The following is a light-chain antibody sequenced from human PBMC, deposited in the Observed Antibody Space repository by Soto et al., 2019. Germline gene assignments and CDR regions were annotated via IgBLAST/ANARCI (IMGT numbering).Light chain of an antibody. CDR1: KIEHRT. V-gene: IGLV3-21*02. CDR2: DDR. Sequence: SYELTQPPSVSVAPGQTARISYGGDKIEHRTVHWYQQKAGQAPVLVVFDDRDRPSGIPERFAGSNSGNTATLTISRIEVGDEADYYCQVWESGDHLVVFGGGTKLTVL. CDR3: QVWESGDHLVV. J-gene: IGLJ2*01.